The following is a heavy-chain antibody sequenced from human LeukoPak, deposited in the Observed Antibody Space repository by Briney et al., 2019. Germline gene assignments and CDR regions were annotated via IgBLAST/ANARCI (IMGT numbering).Heavy chain of an antibody. V-gene: IGHV1-69*04. D-gene: IGHD4-17*01. CDR2: IIPILDLA. CDR3: ATPSRTEDGDYGVC. CDR1: GVIFSNFA. J-gene: IGHJ4*02. Sequence: ASVKVSCKASGVIFSNFAFNWVRQAPGHGLEWMGRIIPILDLAHYTQKFQGRPTITADKSTNTSYMELTSLTAEDTAVYYCATPSRTEDGDYGVCWGQGTLVTVSS.